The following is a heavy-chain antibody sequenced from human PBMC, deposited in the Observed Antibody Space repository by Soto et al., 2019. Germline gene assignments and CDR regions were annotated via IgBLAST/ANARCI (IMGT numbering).Heavy chain of an antibody. V-gene: IGHV4-59*01. D-gene: IGHD7-27*01. CDR3: AKTPFSLTLGTVLHYLYS. Sequence: QVHLQESGPGLVKPSETLSLTCTVSGASIRSTYWSWIRQSPWKGLEWIGYIYHSGTANYNPSLQSRATISVDTFKNQLSLNLTSVTAVATAVYYCAKTPFSLTLGTVLHYLYSWGQVTLVTVSS. CDR1: GASIRSTY. J-gene: IGHJ4*02. CDR2: IYHSGTA.